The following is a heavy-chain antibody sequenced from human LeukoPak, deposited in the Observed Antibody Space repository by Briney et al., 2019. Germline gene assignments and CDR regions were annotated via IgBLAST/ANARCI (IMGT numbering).Heavy chain of an antibody. Sequence: ASVKVSGKASGYTFTDYYIHWVRQAPGQGLEWVGWINPNTGDTTYAQKLQGRVTMTRDTSINTAYMELSGLTSDDTAIYFCARGRTIVATILVRDYWGQGALVTVSS. CDR3: ARGRTIVATILVRDY. CDR1: GYTFTDYY. D-gene: IGHD5-12*01. V-gene: IGHV1-2*02. CDR2: INPNTGDT. J-gene: IGHJ4*02.